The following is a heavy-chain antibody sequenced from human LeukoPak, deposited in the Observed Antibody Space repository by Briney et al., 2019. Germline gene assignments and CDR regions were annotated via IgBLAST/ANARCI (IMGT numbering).Heavy chain of an antibody. CDR1: GFTVSSNY. V-gene: IGHV3-66*01. CDR2: IYSGGTT. D-gene: IGHD1-26*01. J-gene: IGHJ4*02. Sequence: GGSLRLSCAASGFTVSSNYMNWVRQAPGKGLEWVSVIYSGGTTFYADSVKGRFTISRDNSKNTLYLRMNSLRAEDTAVYYCARDSASGSYYGVDYWGQGTLVTVSS. CDR3: ARDSASGSYYGVDY.